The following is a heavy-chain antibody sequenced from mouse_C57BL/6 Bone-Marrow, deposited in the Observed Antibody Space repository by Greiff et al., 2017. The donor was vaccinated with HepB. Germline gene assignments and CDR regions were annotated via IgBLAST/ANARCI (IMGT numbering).Heavy chain of an antibody. D-gene: IGHD3-3*01. CDR2: IDPENGDT. V-gene: IGHV14-4*01. CDR3: TLCRFDY. CDR1: GFNIKDDY. J-gene: IGHJ2*01. Sequence: VQLQQSGAELVRPGASVKLSCTASGFNIKDDYMHWVKQRPEQGLEWIGWIDPENGDTEYASKFQGKATITADTSSNTAYLQLSSLTSEDTAVYYCTLCRFDYWGQGTTLTVSS.